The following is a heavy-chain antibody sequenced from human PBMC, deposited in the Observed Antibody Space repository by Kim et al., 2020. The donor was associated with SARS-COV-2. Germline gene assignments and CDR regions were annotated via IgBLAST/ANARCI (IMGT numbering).Heavy chain of an antibody. D-gene: IGHD4-17*01. CDR2: IYYSGST. CDR1: GGSISSGGYY. V-gene: IGHV4-31*03. J-gene: IGHJ4*02. CDR3: ARGPSHDYGDYDDY. Sequence: SETLSLTCTVSGGSISSGGYYWSWIRQHPGKGLEWIGYIYYSGSTYYNPSLKSRVTISVDTSKNQFSLKLSSVTAADTAVYYCARGPSHDYGDYDDYWGQGTLVTVS.